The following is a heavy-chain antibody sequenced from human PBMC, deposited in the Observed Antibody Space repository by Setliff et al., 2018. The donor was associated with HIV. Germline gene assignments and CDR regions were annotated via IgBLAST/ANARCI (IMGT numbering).Heavy chain of an antibody. J-gene: IGHJ4*02. V-gene: IGHV3-21*01. CDR2: ISGCGTYT. CDR3: VRSLSGNSSTYYWAFDF. Sequence: ETLSLSCVTSGFTFTSHSMNWVRLRPGKGLEWVASISGCGTYTHYADSVRGRFTVSRDNAKNSLWLQLDSLKVEDTALYFCVRSLSGNSSTYYWAFDFWGQGTLVTVSS. CDR1: GFTFTSHS. D-gene: IGHD3-22*01.